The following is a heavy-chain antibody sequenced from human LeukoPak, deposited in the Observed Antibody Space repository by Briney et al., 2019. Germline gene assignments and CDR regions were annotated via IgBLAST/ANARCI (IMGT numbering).Heavy chain of an antibody. CDR2: ISSSGSTI. Sequence: GGSLRLSCAASGFTLSSYEMNWVRQAPGKGLEWVSYISSSGSTIYYADSVKGRFTISRDNAKNSLYLQMNSLRAEDTAVYYFAIIRLGEFIAYNGGNPWVEGTLVTVSS. CDR1: GFTLSSYE. D-gene: IGHD3-16*01. J-gene: IGHJ5*02. CDR3: AIIRLGEFIAYNGGNP. V-gene: IGHV3-48*03.